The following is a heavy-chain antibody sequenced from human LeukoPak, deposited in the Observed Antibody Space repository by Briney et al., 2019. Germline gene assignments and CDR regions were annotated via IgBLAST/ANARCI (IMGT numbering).Heavy chain of an antibody. Sequence: GGSLRLSCAASGFTFGSYWMTWVRQAPGKGLEWVANVQQGGSEKNYADSVKGRFTISRDNAKNSLYLQMNSLRAEDTAVYYRAKVGPYCGGDCLDYWGQGTLVTVSS. J-gene: IGHJ4*02. CDR2: VQQGGSEK. D-gene: IGHD2-21*02. CDR3: AKVGPYCGGDCLDY. CDR1: GFTFGSYW. V-gene: IGHV3-7*01.